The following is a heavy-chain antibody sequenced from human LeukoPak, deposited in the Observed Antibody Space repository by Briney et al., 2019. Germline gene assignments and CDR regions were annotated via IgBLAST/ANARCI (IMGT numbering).Heavy chain of an antibody. V-gene: IGHV3-23*01. D-gene: IGHD3-9*01. CDR1: GFTFSRHP. J-gene: IGHJ4*02. CDR3: ARGDDISPGRVLEY. Sequence: GGSLRLSCVASGFTFSRHPMSWVRQAPGNGLELVSAINERGDITKYADSVMRRFTISRDSYKNTLYLQMNSLRAEDTAVYYCARGDDISPGRVLEYWGRGALVTVSS. CDR2: INERGDIT.